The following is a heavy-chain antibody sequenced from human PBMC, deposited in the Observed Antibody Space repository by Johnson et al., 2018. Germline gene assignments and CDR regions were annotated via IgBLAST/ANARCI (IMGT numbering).Heavy chain of an antibody. D-gene: IGHD2-21*02. CDR2: IWYDGSKD. J-gene: IGHJ3*01. Sequence: QVQLVESGGGVVQPGRSLRLSCVASGFTFSRHGMHWIRQAPGKGLEWVAVIWYDGSKDYYVESVKGRFTISRDNSKNTLHLQMNSLRAEDTAIYYCARFTGGDWVGTFDVWGQGTTVTVSS. CDR1: GFTFSRHG. V-gene: IGHV3-33*01. CDR3: ARFTGGDWVGTFDV.